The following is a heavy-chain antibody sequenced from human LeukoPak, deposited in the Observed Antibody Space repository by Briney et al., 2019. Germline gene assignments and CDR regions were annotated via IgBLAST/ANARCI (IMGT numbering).Heavy chain of an antibody. CDR1: GFTFSSYA. Sequence: PGRSLRLSCAASGFTFSSYAMHWVRQAPGKGLEWVAVISYDGSNKYYADSVKGRFTISRDNSKNTLYLQMNSLRAEDTAVYYCAKDGDYYGSGKGGFDYWGQGTLVTVSS. CDR2: ISYDGSNK. V-gene: IGHV3-30*04. CDR3: AKDGDYYGSGKGGFDY. D-gene: IGHD3-10*01. J-gene: IGHJ4*02.